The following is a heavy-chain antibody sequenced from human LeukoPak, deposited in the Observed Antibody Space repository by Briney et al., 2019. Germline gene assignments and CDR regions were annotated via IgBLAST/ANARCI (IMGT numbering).Heavy chain of an antibody. CDR3: ARGPATGDFDY. J-gene: IGHJ4*02. D-gene: IGHD7-27*01. Sequence: GASVKVSCKASGYTFTAIYIHWVRQPPGQGLEWMGWINPNSGGTNFAQKFQGRVTMTRDTSISTAYMELSRLGSDDTAVYYCARGPATGDFDYWGQGTLVTVSS. CDR1: GYTFTAIY. V-gene: IGHV1-2*02. CDR2: INPNSGGT.